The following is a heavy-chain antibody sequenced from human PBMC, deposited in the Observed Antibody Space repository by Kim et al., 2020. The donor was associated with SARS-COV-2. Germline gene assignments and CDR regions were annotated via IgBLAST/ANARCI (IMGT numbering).Heavy chain of an antibody. Sequence: VNGRFHISRNTAKKSLYLQMNSLRAEDTAVYYCERGGYYYDSSGTIFDYWGQGTLVTVSS. D-gene: IGHD3-22*01. CDR3: ERGGYYYDSSGTIFDY. V-gene: IGHV3-21*01. J-gene: IGHJ4*02.